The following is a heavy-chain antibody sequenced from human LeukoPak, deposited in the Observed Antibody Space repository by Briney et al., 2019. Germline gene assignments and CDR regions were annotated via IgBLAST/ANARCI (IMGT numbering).Heavy chain of an antibody. Sequence: GESLKISCKGSGYSFTSYWIGWVRQMPGKGLEWMGIIYPGDSDTRYSPSFQGQVTISADKSISTAYLQWSGLKASDTAMYYCARRVYDFWSGYYSAFDIWGQGTMVTVSS. V-gene: IGHV5-51*01. CDR2: IYPGDSDT. J-gene: IGHJ3*02. CDR3: ARRVYDFWSGYYSAFDI. CDR1: GYSFTSYW. D-gene: IGHD3-3*01.